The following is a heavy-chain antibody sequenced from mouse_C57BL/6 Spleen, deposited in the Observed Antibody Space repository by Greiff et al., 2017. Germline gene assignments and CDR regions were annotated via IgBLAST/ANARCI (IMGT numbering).Heavy chain of an antibody. V-gene: IGHV1-22*01. Sequence: EVQLQQSGPELVKPGASVKMSCKASGYTFTDYNMNWVKQSHGKSLEWIGDINPNNGGTSYNQKFKGKATLTVNKSSSTAYMELRSPTSEDSAFYYSARGGDYKDYCAYWGQGTTLTVSS. CDR3: ARGGDYKDYCAY. D-gene: IGHD2-4*01. CDR2: INPNNGGT. J-gene: IGHJ2*01. CDR1: GYTFTDYN.